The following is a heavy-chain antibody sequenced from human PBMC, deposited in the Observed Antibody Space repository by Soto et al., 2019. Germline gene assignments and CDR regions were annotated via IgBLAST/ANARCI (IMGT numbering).Heavy chain of an antibody. Sequence: GGSLRLSCAASGFTFDDYAMHWVRQAPGKGLEWVSGISWNSGSIGYADSVKGRYTISRDNAKNSLYLQMNSLRAEDTALYYCAKGRGVVAATLLDDFDFRGTGTLVTLSS. V-gene: IGHV3-9*01. D-gene: IGHD2-15*01. CDR2: ISWNSGSI. J-gene: IGHJ4*02. CDR3: AKGRGVVAATLLDDFDF. CDR1: GFTFDDYA.